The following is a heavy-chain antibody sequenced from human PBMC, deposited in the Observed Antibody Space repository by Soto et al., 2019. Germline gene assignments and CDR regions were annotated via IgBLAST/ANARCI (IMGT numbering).Heavy chain of an antibody. CDR2: IWYDGSNK. V-gene: IGHV3-33*01. D-gene: IGHD3-10*01. J-gene: IGHJ6*03. CDR3: ARGYGSGNTYYMDV. CDR1: GFTFSSYG. Sequence: QVQLVESGGGVVQPGTSLRLSCAASGFTFSSYGMHWVRQAPGKGLEWVAVIWYDGSNKYYADSVKGRFTISRDNSKNAVYLQMNSLRAEDSAVYYCARGYGSGNTYYMDVWGKGTTVTVSS.